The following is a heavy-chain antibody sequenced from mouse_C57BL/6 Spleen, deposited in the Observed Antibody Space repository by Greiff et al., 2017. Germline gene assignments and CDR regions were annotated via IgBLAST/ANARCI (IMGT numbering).Heavy chain of an antibody. V-gene: IGHV1-39*01. J-gene: IGHJ2*01. CDR1: GYSFTDYN. D-gene: IGHD2-4*01. CDR2: INPNYGTT. CDR3: ARSPRAIYYERYFDY. Sequence: EVQRVESGPELVKPGASVKISCKASGYSFTDYNMNWVKQSNGKSLEWIGVINPNYGTTSYNQKFKGKATLTVDQSSSTAYMQLNSLTSEDSAVYYCARSPRAIYYERYFDYWGQGTTLTVSS.